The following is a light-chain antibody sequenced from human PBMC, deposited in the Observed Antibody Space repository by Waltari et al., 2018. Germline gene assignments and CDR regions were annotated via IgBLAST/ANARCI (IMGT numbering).Light chain of an antibody. V-gene: IGLV3-25*03. CDR1: ALPEQY. Sequence: SYELTQPPSVAVSPGQTARITCSGDALPEQYANWYQQKAGQAPMLVIYKDNERPSGIPERDSGSSSGTIVTLTISGVQAEDEADYYCQSADSSGAYRVFGGGTKLTVL. CDR3: QSADSSGAYRV. J-gene: IGLJ3*02. CDR2: KDN.